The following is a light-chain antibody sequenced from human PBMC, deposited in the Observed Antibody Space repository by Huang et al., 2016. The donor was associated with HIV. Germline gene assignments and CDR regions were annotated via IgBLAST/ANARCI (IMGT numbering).Light chain of an antibody. J-gene: IGKJ4*01. Sequence: EIVLTQSPATLSLSPGEGATLSRRASQSVGNYLAWYQQKPGQAPTLLIFDTSIRATDVPARFSGSGSGADFTLTISSLEPEDFAVYYCQQRGSWPLTFGGGTRVEMK. CDR2: DTS. CDR1: QSVGNY. V-gene: IGKV3-11*01. CDR3: QQRGSWPLT.